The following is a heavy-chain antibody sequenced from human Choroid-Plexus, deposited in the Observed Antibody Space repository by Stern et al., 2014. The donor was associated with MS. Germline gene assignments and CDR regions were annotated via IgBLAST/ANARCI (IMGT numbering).Heavy chain of an antibody. J-gene: IGHJ4*02. CDR1: GFSFSSFG. CDR2: ISYDGSK. V-gene: IGHV3-30*18. D-gene: IGHD2/OR15-2a*01. Sequence: VHLVESGGGVVQPGRPLRLSCVASGFSFSSFGMHWVRQAPGKGLEWVALISYDGSKDYADSVKGRFAISRDNSKNKLYLQMNSLRAEDTAVYYCAKDRQYLTFFFDFWGQGSLVTVSS. CDR3: AKDRQYLTFFFDF.